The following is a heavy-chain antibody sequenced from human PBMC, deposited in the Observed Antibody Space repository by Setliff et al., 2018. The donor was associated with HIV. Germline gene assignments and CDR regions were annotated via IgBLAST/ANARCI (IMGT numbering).Heavy chain of an antibody. CDR2: IYYSGST. Sequence: PSETLSLTCTVSGGSISSSSYYWGWIRQPPGKGLEWIGSIYYSGSTYYNPSLKSRVTISVDTSKNQFSLKLSSVTAADTAVYYCASFQTTVLAFDIWGQGTMVTVSS. V-gene: IGHV4-39*01. CDR1: GGSISSSSYY. D-gene: IGHD4-17*01. J-gene: IGHJ3*02. CDR3: ASFQTTVLAFDI.